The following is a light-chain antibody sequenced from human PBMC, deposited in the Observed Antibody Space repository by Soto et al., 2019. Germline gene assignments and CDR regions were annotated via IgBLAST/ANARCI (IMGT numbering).Light chain of an antibody. CDR2: EGI. CDR1: SNTIGGYNV. Sequence: QAVVTQPAWVSGSPGQAVTISCTGTSNTIGGYNVVSWYQQHPGTAPKVIIYEGIKRPSGVSNRFSGSISGSTASLTISGLQAEDEADYYCCSYVGATTYVFGTGTKVTVL. J-gene: IGLJ1*01. V-gene: IGLV2-23*01. CDR3: CSYVGATTYV.